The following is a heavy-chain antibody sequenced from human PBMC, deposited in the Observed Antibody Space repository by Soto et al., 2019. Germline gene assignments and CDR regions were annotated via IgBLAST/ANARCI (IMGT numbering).Heavy chain of an antibody. CDR1: GYTFTTYY. V-gene: IGHV1-46*03. CDR3: ARDRYYYESSGYYHSPLYYYGLDV. CDR2: INPSGGST. Sequence: ASVKVSCKASGYTFTTYYINWLRQAPGQGLEWMGMINPSGGSTAYAQNFQGRVTVTRDTSTSTVYMALSSLRSEDTAVYYCARDRYYYESSGYYHSPLYYYGLDVWAEGPRSPSPQ. D-gene: IGHD3-22*01. J-gene: IGHJ6*04.